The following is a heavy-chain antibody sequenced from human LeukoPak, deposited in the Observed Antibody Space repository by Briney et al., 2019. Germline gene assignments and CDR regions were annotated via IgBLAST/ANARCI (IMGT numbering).Heavy chain of an antibody. CDR3: AREYYDSSGYYSLFDY. J-gene: IGHJ4*02. CDR1: GGSFTSGSFY. CDR2: ISSDGTT. D-gene: IGHD3-22*01. Sequence: SETLSLTCTVSGGSFTSGSFYWSWIRQPAGKGLEWLGRISSDGTTNYNPSLESRVFTLVDTSKDQFSLKLGAVTAADTAVYYCAREYYDSSGYYSLFDYWGQGTLVTVSS. V-gene: IGHV4-61*02.